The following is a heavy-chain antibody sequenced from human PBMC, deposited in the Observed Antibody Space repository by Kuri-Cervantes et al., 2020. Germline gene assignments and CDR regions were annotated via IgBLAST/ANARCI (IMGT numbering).Heavy chain of an antibody. CDR2: ISGSGGST. V-gene: IGHV3-23*01. CDR3: AKHLTSLQWLLPLDAFDV. CDR1: GFTFSSYA. Sequence: GGSLRLSCAASGFTFSSYAMSWVRQAPGKGLEWVSAISGSGGSTYFADSVKGRFTISRDNSKNTLYSQMSSLRPEDTAVYYCAKHLTSLQWLLPLDAFDVWGQGTMVTVSS. J-gene: IGHJ3*01. D-gene: IGHD6-19*01.